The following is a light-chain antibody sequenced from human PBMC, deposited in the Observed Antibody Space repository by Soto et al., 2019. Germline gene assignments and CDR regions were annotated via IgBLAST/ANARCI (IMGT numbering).Light chain of an antibody. V-gene: IGKV1-39*01. CDR2: AAS. CDR1: QSIRSY. CDR3: KQSYSTPVT. J-gene: IGKJ1*01. Sequence: DIQMTQSPSSLSASVGDRVTITCRASQSIRSYLNWYQQKPGKAPKLLIYAASGLQTGVPSRFSGSGSGTDFTLSIRSLQLEDFATYYCKQSYSTPVTFGRGTKVDIK.